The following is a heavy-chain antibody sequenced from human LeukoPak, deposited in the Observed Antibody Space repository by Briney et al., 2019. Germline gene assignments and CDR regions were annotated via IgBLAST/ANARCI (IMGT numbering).Heavy chain of an antibody. D-gene: IGHD4-23*01. CDR3: ARGCLWGNNYYYYYMDV. J-gene: IGHJ6*03. V-gene: IGHV4-34*01. Sequence: PSETLSLTCAVYGGSFSGYYWSWIRQPPGKGLEWIGEINNSGSTNYNPSLKSRVTISVDTSKNQFSLKLSSVTAAVTAVYYCARGCLWGNNYYYYYMDVWGKGTTVTVSS. CDR1: GGSFSGYY. CDR2: INNSGST.